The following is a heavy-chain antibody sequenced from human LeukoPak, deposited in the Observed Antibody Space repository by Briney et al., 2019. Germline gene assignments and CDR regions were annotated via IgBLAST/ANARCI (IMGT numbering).Heavy chain of an antibody. CDR2: INPHSGGT. D-gene: IGHD2-21*02. Sequence: ASVKVSCKASGFTFTAYYIHWVRQAPGQGLEWMGYINPHSGGTSYPQKFQGRVTMTTDTSISAAYMELSSLISDDTAMYYCVREGNELLSKNFDYWGQGTLVTVSS. CDR1: GFTFTAYY. V-gene: IGHV1-2*02. CDR3: VREGNELLSKNFDY. J-gene: IGHJ4*02.